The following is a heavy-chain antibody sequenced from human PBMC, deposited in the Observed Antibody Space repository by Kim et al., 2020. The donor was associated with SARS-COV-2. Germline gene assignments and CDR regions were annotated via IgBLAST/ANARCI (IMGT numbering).Heavy chain of an antibody. V-gene: IGHV1-46*01. J-gene: IGHJ5*02. CDR3: ARVNIPTPDLPRGYSGYDWTFDP. Sequence: ASVKVSCKASGYTFTSYYMHWVRQAPGQGLEWMGIINPSGGSTSYAQKFQGRVTMTRDTSTSTVYMELSSLRSEDTAVYYCARVNIPTPDLPRGYSGYDWTFDPWGQGTLVTVSS. D-gene: IGHD5-12*01. CDR2: INPSGGST. CDR1: GYTFTSYY.